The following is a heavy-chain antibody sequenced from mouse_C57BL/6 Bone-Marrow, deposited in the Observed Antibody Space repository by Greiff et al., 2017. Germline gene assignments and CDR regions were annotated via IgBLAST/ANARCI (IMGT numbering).Heavy chain of an antibody. Sequence: QVQLQQPGAELVMPGASVKLSCKASGYTFTSYWMHWVKQRPGQGLEWIGEIDPSDSYTNYNQKFKGKSTLTVDKSSSTAYMQLSSLTSEDSAVYYCARGRGYVFAYWGQGTLVTVSA. J-gene: IGHJ3*01. D-gene: IGHD2-2*01. CDR1: GYTFTSYW. V-gene: IGHV1-69*01. CDR2: IDPSDSYT. CDR3: ARGRGYVFAY.